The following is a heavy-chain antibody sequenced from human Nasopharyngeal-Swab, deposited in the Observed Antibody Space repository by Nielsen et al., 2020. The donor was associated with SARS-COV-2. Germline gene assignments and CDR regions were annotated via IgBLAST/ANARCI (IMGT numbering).Heavy chain of an antibody. Sequence: GESLKISCAASGFTFSSYSMNWVRQAPGKGLEWVSSISSSSSYIYYADSVKGRFTISRDNAKNSLYLQINSLRAEDTAVYYCARDPFSGYWGQGTPVTVSS. CDR1: GFTFSSYS. V-gene: IGHV3-21*01. CDR3: ARDPFSGY. CDR2: ISSSSSYI. D-gene: IGHD3-10*01. J-gene: IGHJ4*02.